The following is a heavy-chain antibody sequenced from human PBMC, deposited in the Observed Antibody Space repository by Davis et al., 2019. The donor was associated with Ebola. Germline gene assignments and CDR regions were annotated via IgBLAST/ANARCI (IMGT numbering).Heavy chain of an antibody. CDR2: INPHNGNT. Sequence: ASVKVSCKASGYTFTSYGITWVRQAPGQGLEWMGWINPHNGNTNYAQSVQGRVTMTTDTSTSTAYMELRSLRSDDTAVYYCAREEGRYCSGGSCYYYYGMDVWGQGTTVTVSS. V-gene: IGHV1-18*04. D-gene: IGHD2-15*01. CDR3: AREEGRYCSGGSCYYYYGMDV. CDR1: GYTFTSYG. J-gene: IGHJ6*02.